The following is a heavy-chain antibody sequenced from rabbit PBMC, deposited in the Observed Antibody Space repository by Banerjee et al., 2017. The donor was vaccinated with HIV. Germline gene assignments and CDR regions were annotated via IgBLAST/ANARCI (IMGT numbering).Heavy chain of an antibody. CDR3: ARAGSSYATGAFDP. J-gene: IGHJ2*01. Sequence: QSLEESGGDLVKPGASLTLTCTASGFSFSSSYWICWVRRAPGKGLEWIACIYVDVSDWPYYATWAERRFPIPKTSSTSVTLQMTSLTAADTAPYFCARAGSSYATGAFDPWGRGTLVTVS. V-gene: IGHV1S40*01. CDR1: GFSFSSSYW. D-gene: IGHD8-1*01. CDR2: IYVDVSDWP.